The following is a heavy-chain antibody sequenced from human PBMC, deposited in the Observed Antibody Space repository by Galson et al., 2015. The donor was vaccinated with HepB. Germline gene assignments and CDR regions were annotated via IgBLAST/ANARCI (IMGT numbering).Heavy chain of an antibody. CDR3: ARVPHYGGMDV. CDR2: INHSGST. CDR1: GGSFSGYY. J-gene: IGHJ6*02. Sequence: SETLSLTCAVYGGSFSGYYWSWIRQPPGKGLEWIGEINHSGSTNYNPSLKSRVTISVDTSKNQFSLKLSSVTAADTAVYYCARVPHYGGMDVWGQGTTVTVSS. V-gene: IGHV4-34*01.